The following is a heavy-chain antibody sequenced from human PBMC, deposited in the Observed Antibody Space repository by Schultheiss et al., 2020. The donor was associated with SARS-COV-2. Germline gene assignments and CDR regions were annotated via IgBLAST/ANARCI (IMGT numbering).Heavy chain of an antibody. Sequence: SETLSLTCTVSGDSISSNIYFWGWIRQPPGKGLEWIGQVSHSGGTHYSPSLKRRVTISVDTSKSQFSLRLRSVTAADTAIYFCSRGRTSVIPSPVLGLGPHYFSYYMDVWGKGTTVTVSS. CDR1: GDSISSNIYF. V-gene: IGHV4-39*07. CDR2: VSHSGGT. J-gene: IGHJ6*03. D-gene: IGHD4-11*01. CDR3: SRGRTSVIPSPVLGLGPHYFSYYMDV.